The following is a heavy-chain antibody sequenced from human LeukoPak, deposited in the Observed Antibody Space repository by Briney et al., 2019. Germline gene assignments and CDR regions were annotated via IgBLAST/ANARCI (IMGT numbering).Heavy chain of an antibody. D-gene: IGHD1-26*01. CDR1: GFTFSSYA. J-gene: IGHJ4*02. Sequence: GGSLRLSCAASGFTFSSYAMSWVRQAPGKGLEWVSAISGSGGSTYYADSVKGRFTISRDNSKNTLYLQMNSLRAEDTAVYYCARARRYSGSFPFDYWGQGTLVTVSS. CDR3: ARARRYSGSFPFDY. V-gene: IGHV3-23*01. CDR2: ISGSGGST.